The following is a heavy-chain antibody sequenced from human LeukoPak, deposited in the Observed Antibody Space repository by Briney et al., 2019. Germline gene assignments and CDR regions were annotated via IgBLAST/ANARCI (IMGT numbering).Heavy chain of an antibody. J-gene: IGHJ4*02. Sequence: GSLRLSCAASGFTFSGYGMHWVRQAPGKGLEWVTYIRYDGSNKYYADSVKGRFTISRDNAKNSLYLQMNSLRAEDTAVYYCARDGRRPRALWFGELLSKGFDYWGQGTLVTVSS. CDR2: IRYDGSNK. V-gene: IGHV3-30*02. D-gene: IGHD3-10*01. CDR1: GFTFSGYG. CDR3: ARDGRRPRALWFGELLSKGFDY.